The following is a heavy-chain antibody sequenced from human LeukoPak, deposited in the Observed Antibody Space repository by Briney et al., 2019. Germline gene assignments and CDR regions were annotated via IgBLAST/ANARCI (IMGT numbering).Heavy chain of an antibody. CDR2: ISYSGSA. V-gene: IGHV4-59*01. J-gene: IGHJ4*02. CDR3: ARGEMGTTRMLNY. Sequence: NPSETLSLTCTVSGGSINNYYWGWIRQPPGKELEWIGSISYSGSANYNPSLKSRVTISVDTSKNQFSLKLSSVTAADTALYYCARGEMGTTRMLNYWGQGTLVTVSS. D-gene: IGHD5-24*01. CDR1: GGSINNYY.